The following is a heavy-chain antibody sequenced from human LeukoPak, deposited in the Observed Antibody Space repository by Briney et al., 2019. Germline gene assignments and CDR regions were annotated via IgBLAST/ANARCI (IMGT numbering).Heavy chain of an antibody. CDR3: ARAYCGGDCYLYFDL. Sequence: SETLSLTCTVSGGSISSGGFYWSWIRQHPGKGLEWLGYIYYSGTTYYNPSLKSRVTFSVDTSKNQFSLKLNPVTAADTALYYCARAYCGGDCYLYFDLWGRGTLVTVSS. CDR1: GGSISSGGFY. J-gene: IGHJ2*01. D-gene: IGHD2-21*02. V-gene: IGHV4-31*03. CDR2: IYYSGTT.